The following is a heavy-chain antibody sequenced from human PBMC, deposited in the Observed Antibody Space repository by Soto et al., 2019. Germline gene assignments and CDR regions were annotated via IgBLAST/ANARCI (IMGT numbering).Heavy chain of an antibody. J-gene: IGHJ4*02. Sequence: SETLSLTCAVYGGSFSGYYWSWIRQPPGKGLEWIGEINHSGSTNYNPSLKSRVTISVDTSKNQFSLKLSSVTAADTAVYYCARGIAAAGPKLDYWGQGTLVTVSS. CDR2: INHSGST. CDR3: ARGIAAAGPKLDY. CDR1: GGSFSGYY. D-gene: IGHD6-13*01. V-gene: IGHV4-34*01.